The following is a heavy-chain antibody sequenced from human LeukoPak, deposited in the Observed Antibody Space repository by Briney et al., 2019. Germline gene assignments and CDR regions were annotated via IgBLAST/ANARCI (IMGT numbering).Heavy chain of an antibody. CDR1: GFTFSSYD. CDR3: AKEGSNGDFDY. CDR2: ISYDGSNK. D-gene: IGHD1-26*01. V-gene: IGHV3-30*18. J-gene: IGHJ4*02. Sequence: PGRSLRLSCAASGFTFSSYDMHWVRQAPGKGLEWVTVISYDGSNKYYGDSVKGRFTISRDNSKNTLYLKMNSLRAVDTAVYYCAKEGSNGDFDYWGQGTLVTVSS.